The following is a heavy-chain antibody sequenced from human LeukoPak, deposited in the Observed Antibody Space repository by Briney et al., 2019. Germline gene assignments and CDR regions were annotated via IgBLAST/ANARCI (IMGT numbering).Heavy chain of an antibody. Sequence: GGSLRLSCAASGFTVSSNYMSWVRQAPGKGLEWVSVISDSGGSTDFADSVKGRFTISRDNSKNTLSLQMNSLRGEDTAVYYCATTRALSFGNSLDYWGQGTLVTVSS. J-gene: IGHJ4*02. V-gene: IGHV3-23*01. CDR2: ISDSGGST. D-gene: IGHD3-10*01. CDR3: ATTRALSFGNSLDY. CDR1: GFTVSSNY.